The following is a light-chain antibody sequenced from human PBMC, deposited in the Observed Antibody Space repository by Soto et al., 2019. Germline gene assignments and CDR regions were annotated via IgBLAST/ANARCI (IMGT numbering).Light chain of an antibody. CDR3: QQYNSYST. V-gene: IGKV1-5*01. J-gene: IGKJ1*01. CDR1: QSISTW. Sequence: DIQMTQSPSTLSASVGDRVTITCRASQSISTWLAWYQQKPGKAPKLLIYDASSLESGVPSRFSGSGSGTEFTLPISSLQPEDFASYYCQQYNSYSTFGQGTKV. CDR2: DAS.